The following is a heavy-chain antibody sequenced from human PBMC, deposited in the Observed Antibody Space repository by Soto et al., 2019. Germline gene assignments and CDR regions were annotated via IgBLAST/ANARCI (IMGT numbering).Heavy chain of an antibody. CDR1: GGYINNAEDN. Sequence: QVQLQESGPGLVKHSQTLSLTCTVSGGYINNAEDNWTWIRKPPGKGLEYIGYITYSGNTFYKSSLKSRIKMSVDKSNHQFSLRLTSVNAADTSVYYCARDRPHLNETTGRSDSWGQGMLVSVSS. CDR2: ITYSGNT. V-gene: IGHV4-30-4*01. D-gene: IGHD1-7*01. J-gene: IGHJ4*02. CDR3: ARDRPHLNETTGRSDS.